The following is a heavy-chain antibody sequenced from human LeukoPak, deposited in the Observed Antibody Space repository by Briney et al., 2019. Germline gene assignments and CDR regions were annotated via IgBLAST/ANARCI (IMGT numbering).Heavy chain of an antibody. V-gene: IGHV1-18*01. CDR3: ARVDLLTGYYFFDY. D-gene: IGHD3-9*01. J-gene: IGHJ4*02. CDR1: GYTFSNYG. CDR2: IRGDNGNT. Sequence: ASVKVSCKASGYTFSNYGISWVRQAPGQGREGVGWIRGDNGNTNYAQKLKGRITMTTDTSTGTAYMELRSLGSDETAVYYCARVDLLTGYYFFDYWGQGTLVTVSS.